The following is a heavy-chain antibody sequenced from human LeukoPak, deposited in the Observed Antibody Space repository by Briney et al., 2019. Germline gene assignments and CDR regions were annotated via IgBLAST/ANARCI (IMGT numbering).Heavy chain of an antibody. CDR2: INPNSGGT. CDR3: ARGRIAAAGTGILYFQH. D-gene: IGHD6-13*01. Sequence: GASVKVSCKASGYTSTGYYMHWVRQAPGQGLEWMGWINPNSGGTNYAQKFQGRVTMTRDTSISTAYMELSRLRSDDTAVYYCARGRIAAAGTGILYFQHWGQGTLVTVSS. J-gene: IGHJ1*01. V-gene: IGHV1-2*02. CDR1: GYTSTGYY.